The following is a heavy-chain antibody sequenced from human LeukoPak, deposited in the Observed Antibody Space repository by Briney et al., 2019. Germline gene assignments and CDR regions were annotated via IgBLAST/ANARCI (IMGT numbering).Heavy chain of an antibody. D-gene: IGHD6-13*01. V-gene: IGHV4-39*07. Sequence: SETLSLTRTVSGGSISSSSYYWGWIRQPPGKGLEGIGSIYYSGSTYYNPSLKSRVTISVDTSKNQFSLKLSSVTAADTAVYYCARDCPYSSSWYPSGLCYWGQGTLVTVSS. J-gene: IGHJ4*02. CDR1: GGSISSSSYY. CDR3: ARDCPYSSSWYPSGLCY. CDR2: IYYSGST.